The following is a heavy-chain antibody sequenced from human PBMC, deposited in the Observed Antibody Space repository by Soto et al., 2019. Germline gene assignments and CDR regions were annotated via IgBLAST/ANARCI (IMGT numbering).Heavy chain of an antibody. Sequence: SETLSLTCTVSGGSISSYYWSWIRQPPGKGLEWIGYIYYSGSTNYNPSLKSRVTISVDTSKNQFSLKLSSVTAADTAVYYCARGWLQLPTDVWGKGTTVTVSS. CDR1: GGSISSYY. CDR3: ARGWLQLPTDV. J-gene: IGHJ6*04. CDR2: IYYSGST. D-gene: IGHD5-12*01. V-gene: IGHV4-59*01.